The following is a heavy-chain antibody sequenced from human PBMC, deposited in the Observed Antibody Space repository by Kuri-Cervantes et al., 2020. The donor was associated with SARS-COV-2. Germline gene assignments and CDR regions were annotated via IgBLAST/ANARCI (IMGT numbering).Heavy chain of an antibody. J-gene: IGHJ4*02. CDR3: ARVGEYSSSLDY. Sequence: SETLSLTCTVSGGSISSYYWSWIRQPPGKGLEWIGYIYHSGSTNYNPPLKSRVTISVDTSKNQFSLKLSSVTAADTAVYYCARVGEYSSSLDYWGQGTLVTVSS. CDR2: IYHSGST. CDR1: GGSISSYY. V-gene: IGHV4-59*01. D-gene: IGHD6-13*01.